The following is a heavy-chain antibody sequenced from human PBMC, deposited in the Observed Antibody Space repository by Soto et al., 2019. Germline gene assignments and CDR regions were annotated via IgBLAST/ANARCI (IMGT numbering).Heavy chain of an antibody. J-gene: IGHJ4*02. D-gene: IGHD6-13*01. CDR1: GGSISSYY. CDR3: ARAGSTWRYFFDY. Sequence: QVQLQESGPGLVKPSETLSLTCTVSGGSISSYYWTWIRQPPGKGLEWVGYVYYSGTTYYNPSLQSRVTISVAASKNQFSLKVKSVTAADTAIYYCARAGSTWRYFFDYWGQGSLVTVSS. CDR2: VYYSGTT. V-gene: IGHV4-59*01.